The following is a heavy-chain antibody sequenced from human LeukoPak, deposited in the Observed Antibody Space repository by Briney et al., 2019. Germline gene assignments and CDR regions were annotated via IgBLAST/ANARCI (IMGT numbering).Heavy chain of an antibody. CDR3: AINGWNQYYFDY. CDR1: GGTFSSYA. Sequence: GASVKVSCKASGGTFSSYAISWVRQAPGQGLEWMGGIIPIFGTANYAQKFQGRVTITADESTSTAYMELSSLRSEDTAVYYCAINGWNQYYFDYWGQGTLVTVFS. D-gene: IGHD1-1*01. J-gene: IGHJ4*02. CDR2: IIPIFGTA. V-gene: IGHV1-69*13.